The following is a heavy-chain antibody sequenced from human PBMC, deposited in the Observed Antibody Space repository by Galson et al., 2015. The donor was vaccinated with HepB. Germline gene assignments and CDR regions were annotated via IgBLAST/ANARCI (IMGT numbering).Heavy chain of an antibody. V-gene: IGHV5-51*01. Sequence: QSGAEVKKPGESLKISCKASGYSFSNYWIGWVRQMPGRGLEWMAIIYPGDSDTRYSSSFQGQVTISADRSISTAYLQWSSLKASDTAMYYCARLGYCSGSNCYSYFDPWGQGTLVTVSS. CDR3: ARLGYCSGSNCYSYFDP. D-gene: IGHD2-2*02. CDR1: GYSFSNYW. CDR2: IYPGDSDT. J-gene: IGHJ5*02.